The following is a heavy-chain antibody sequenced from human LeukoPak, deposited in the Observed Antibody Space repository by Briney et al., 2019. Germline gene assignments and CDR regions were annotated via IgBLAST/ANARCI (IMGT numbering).Heavy chain of an antibody. Sequence: ASVTVSCKASGYTFTIYDINWVRQATGQGLEWMGWMNPNSGNTGYAQKFQGRVTITRNTSISTAYMELSSLRSEDTAVYYCARVRSPSDIVVVVAASYDLDYWGQGTLVTVSS. V-gene: IGHV1-8*03. CDR1: GYTFTIYD. CDR2: MNPNSGNT. J-gene: IGHJ4*02. D-gene: IGHD2-15*01. CDR3: ARVRSPSDIVVVVAASYDLDY.